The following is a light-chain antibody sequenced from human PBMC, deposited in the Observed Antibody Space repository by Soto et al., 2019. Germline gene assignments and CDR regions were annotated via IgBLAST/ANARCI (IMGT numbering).Light chain of an antibody. CDR1: QSVSSNY. CDR2: GAS. J-gene: IGKJ2*01. Sequence: ESVLTQSPGTPSLSPGERATLSCRASQSVSSNYLAWYQQKPGQAPRLLIYGASRGAAGIPDRFSGSGSGTDFTLTISRLEPEDFAVYFCQQYGRSPMFTSGQGTKLEIK. V-gene: IGKV3-20*01. CDR3: QQYGRSPMFT.